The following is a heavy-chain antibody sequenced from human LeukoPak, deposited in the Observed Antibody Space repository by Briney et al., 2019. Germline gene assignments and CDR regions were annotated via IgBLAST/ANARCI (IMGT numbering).Heavy chain of an antibody. D-gene: IGHD6-13*01. CDR1: GGSISSSSYC. Sequence: SETLSLTCTVSGGSISSSSYCWGWIRQPPGKGLEWIGSIYHSGSTNYNPSLKSRVTISVDKSKNQFSLKLSSVTAADTAVYYCARVNSAAAGYYYYMDVWGKGTTVTISS. CDR2: IYHSGST. J-gene: IGHJ6*03. V-gene: IGHV4-39*07. CDR3: ARVNSAAAGYYYYMDV.